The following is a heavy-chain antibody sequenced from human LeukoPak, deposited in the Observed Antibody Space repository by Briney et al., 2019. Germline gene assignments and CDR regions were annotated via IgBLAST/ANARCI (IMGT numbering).Heavy chain of an antibody. CDR2: ISYDGSNK. J-gene: IGHJ4*02. CDR3: ARGAEYYYGSGSIDY. V-gene: IGHV3-30-3*01. CDR1: GFIFRSYA. D-gene: IGHD3-10*01. Sequence: GGSLRLSCAASGFIFRSYAMHWVRQALGKGLEWVAVISYDGSNKYYPDSVKGRFTISRDNSKNTLYMEMNSLRAEDTAVYYCARGAEYYYGSGSIDYWGQGTLVTVSS.